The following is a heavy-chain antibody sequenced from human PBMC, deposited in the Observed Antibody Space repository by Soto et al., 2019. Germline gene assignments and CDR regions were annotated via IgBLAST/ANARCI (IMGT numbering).Heavy chain of an antibody. CDR2: IYAGGDT. V-gene: IGHV3-66*01. J-gene: IGHJ4*02. CDR3: ALHCTGGNCFGY. D-gene: IGHD2-8*02. Sequence: EVQVVESGGGLAQPGGSLRLSCAASGFTVSSSYMSWVRQAPGKRLEWVSVIYAGGDTFDADSAKGRYTISRDNSENTLYLQMNSLRVEDTAVYYCALHCTGGNCFGYWGQGTLVTVSS. CDR1: GFTVSSSY.